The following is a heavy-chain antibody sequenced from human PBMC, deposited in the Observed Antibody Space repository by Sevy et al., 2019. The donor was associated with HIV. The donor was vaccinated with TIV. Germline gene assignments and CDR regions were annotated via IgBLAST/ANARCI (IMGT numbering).Heavy chain of an antibody. V-gene: IGHV4-34*01. Sequence: SETLSLTCAVYGGSFSGYYWSWIRQPPGKGLEWIGEINHSGSTNYNPSLKSRVTISVDTSKNQFSLKLRSVTAADTAVYYCARGRLLWFGIAAEYFQHWGQGTLVTVSS. CDR3: ARGRLLWFGIAAEYFQH. CDR1: GGSFSGYY. CDR2: INHSGST. J-gene: IGHJ1*01. D-gene: IGHD3-10*01.